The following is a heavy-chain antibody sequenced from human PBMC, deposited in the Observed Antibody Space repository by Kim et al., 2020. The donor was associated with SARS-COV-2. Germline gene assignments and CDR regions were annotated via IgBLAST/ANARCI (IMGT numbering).Heavy chain of an antibody. CDR3: ARRGGSGSYVWFDP. CDR2: IYYSGST. Sequence: SETLSLTCTVSGGSISSSSYYWGWIRQPPGKGLEWIGSIYYSGSTYYNPSLKSRVTISVDTSKNQFSLKLSSVTAADTAVYYCARRGGSGSYVWFDPWGQGTLVTVSS. CDR1: GGSISSSSYY. D-gene: IGHD3-10*01. J-gene: IGHJ5*02. V-gene: IGHV4-39*01.